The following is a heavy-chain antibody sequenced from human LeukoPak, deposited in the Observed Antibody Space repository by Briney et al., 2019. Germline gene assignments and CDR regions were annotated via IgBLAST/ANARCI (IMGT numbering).Heavy chain of an antibody. D-gene: IGHD1-7*01. J-gene: IGHJ6*04. CDR1: GFTFSSYS. Sequence: PGGSLRLSCAASGFTFSSYSMNWVRQAPGKGLEWVSSISSSSSYIYYADSVKGRFTISRDNAKNSLFLQMNSLRAEDTAVYYCARDRGWNYQRGDVWGKGTTVTVSS. V-gene: IGHV3-21*01. CDR3: ARDRGWNYQRGDV. CDR2: ISSSSSYI.